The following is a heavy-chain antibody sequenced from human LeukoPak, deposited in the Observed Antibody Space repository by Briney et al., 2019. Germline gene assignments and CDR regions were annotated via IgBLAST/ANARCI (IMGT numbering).Heavy chain of an antibody. Sequence: PSETLSLTCTVSGGSISSYYWSWIRQPPGKGLEWIGYMYYSGSTSYNPSLKSPVTISVDTSKNQFSLKLSSVTAADTAVYYCARVLRGYSGYDLGLIQNWGQGTLVTVSS. J-gene: IGHJ1*01. D-gene: IGHD5-12*01. CDR1: GGSISSYY. CDR2: MYYSGST. V-gene: IGHV4-59*01. CDR3: ARVLRGYSGYDLGLIQN.